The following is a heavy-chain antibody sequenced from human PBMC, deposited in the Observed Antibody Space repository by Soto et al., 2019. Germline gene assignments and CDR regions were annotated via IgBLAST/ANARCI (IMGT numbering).Heavy chain of an antibody. J-gene: IGHJ4*02. CDR1: GDSVSSNSAA. CDR3: AIYGGNSVYFDY. D-gene: IGHD4-17*01. Sequence: PSQTLSLTCAISGDSVSSNSAAWNWIRQSPSRGLEWLGRTYYRSKWYNDYAVSVKSRITINPDTSKNQFSLKLSSVTAADTAVYYCAIYGGNSVYFDYWGQGTLVTVSS. CDR2: TYYRSKWYN. V-gene: IGHV6-1*01.